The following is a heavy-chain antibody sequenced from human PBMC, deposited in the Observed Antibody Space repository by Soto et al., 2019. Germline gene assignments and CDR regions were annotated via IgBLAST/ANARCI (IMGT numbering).Heavy chain of an antibody. CDR2: ISAYNGNT. D-gene: IGHD1-26*01. V-gene: IGHV1-18*01. Sequence: QVQLVQSRAEVKKPGASVKGSCKASGYTFTSYGIIWVRQAPGQGLEWMGWISAYNGNTNYARKLQGRVTMTTDPPTRTANKDLRSLRSDHTAVYYCARESGKDEMHVWGQGTTDPASS. J-gene: IGHJ6*02. CDR1: GYTFTSYG. CDR3: ARESGKDEMHV.